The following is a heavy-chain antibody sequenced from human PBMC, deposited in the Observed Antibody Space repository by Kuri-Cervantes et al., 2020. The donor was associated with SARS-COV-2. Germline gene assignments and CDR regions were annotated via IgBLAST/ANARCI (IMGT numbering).Heavy chain of an antibody. Sequence: GSLRLSCTVSGGSISSYYWSWIRQPPGKGLEWIGYIYYSGSTNYNPSLKSRVTISVDTSKNQFSLKLSSVTAADTAVYYCAKAYYDFWSGYYRGGYYFDYWGQGTLVTVSS. J-gene: IGHJ4*02. CDR3: AKAYYDFWSGYYRGGYYFDY. D-gene: IGHD3-3*01. CDR2: IYYSGST. CDR1: GGSISSYY. V-gene: IGHV4-59*01.